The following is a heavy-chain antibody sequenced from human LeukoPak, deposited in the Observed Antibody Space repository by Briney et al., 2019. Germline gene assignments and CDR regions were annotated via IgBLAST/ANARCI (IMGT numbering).Heavy chain of an antibody. D-gene: IGHD6-19*01. Sequence: GGSLSLSCAASGFRFSGYWMTWVRQAPGKGLEWVSAISGSGGSTYYADSVKGRFTISRDNSKNTLYLQMNSLRAEDTAVYYCAKVRVSIAVALKPDFDYWGQGTLVTVSS. CDR1: GFRFSGYW. CDR2: ISGSGGST. CDR3: AKVRVSIAVALKPDFDY. J-gene: IGHJ4*02. V-gene: IGHV3-23*01.